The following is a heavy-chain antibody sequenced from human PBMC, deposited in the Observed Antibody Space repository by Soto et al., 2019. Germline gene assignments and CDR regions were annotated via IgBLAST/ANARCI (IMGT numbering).Heavy chain of an antibody. V-gene: IGHV2-5*01. CDR1: GFSLSTGGLG. CDR3: AHRGYGDYPRDNWFDP. D-gene: IGHD4-17*01. CDR2: IYWNDDK. J-gene: IGHJ5*02. Sequence: QITLKESGPTLVKPTQTLTLTCTFSGFSLSTGGLGVGWLRQPPGRALEWLALIYWNDDKRYNPSLKSRLTITNDTSKNQVVLTMTNMDPVDTATYYCAHRGYGDYPRDNWFDPWGQGTLVTVSS.